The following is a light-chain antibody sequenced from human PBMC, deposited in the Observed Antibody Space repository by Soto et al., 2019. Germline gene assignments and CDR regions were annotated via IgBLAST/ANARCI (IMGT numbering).Light chain of an antibody. Sequence: EIVLTQSPAILYLSQGESATLSCRDSQSVRRYLAWYQQRPCQAPWLLIYDPSIRATGIPAKFSGSASGTDFTLTISSIEPEDCTFYYCQQRSNWPRTFGPRTKVDIK. V-gene: IGKV3-11*01. CDR2: DPS. CDR1: QSVRRY. J-gene: IGKJ3*01. CDR3: QQRSNWPRT.